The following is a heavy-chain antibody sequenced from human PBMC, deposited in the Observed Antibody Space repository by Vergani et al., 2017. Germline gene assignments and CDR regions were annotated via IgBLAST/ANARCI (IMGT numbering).Heavy chain of an antibody. CDR3: ARMGGYDEGDAFRIGYFDS. Sequence: QVQLQESGPGLVKPSQTLSLTCSVSGDSISSGVYYWNWIRQHPGKGLEWIGYIYSTGSTHHNPSLRRRINMSVATSKNQFSLKLNSVPAADTAMYYCARMGGYDEGDAFRIGYFDSWGPGILVTVSS. CDR1: GDSISSGVYY. J-gene: IGHJ4*02. D-gene: IGHD3-22*01. CDR2: IYSTGST. V-gene: IGHV4-31*03.